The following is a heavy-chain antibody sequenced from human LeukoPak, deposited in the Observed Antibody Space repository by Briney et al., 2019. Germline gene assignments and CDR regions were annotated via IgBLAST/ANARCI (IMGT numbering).Heavy chain of an antibody. CDR3: ARDTLPDRATDY. V-gene: IGHV4-31*03. D-gene: IGHD1-14*01. J-gene: IGHJ4*02. CDR1: GGSISSGGYY. Sequence: SETLSLTCTVSGGSISSGGYYWSWIRQHPGKGLEWIGYIYYSGSTYYNPSLKSRVTISVDTSKNQFSLKLSSVTAADTAVYYCARDTLPDRATDYWGQETLVTVSS. CDR2: IYYSGST.